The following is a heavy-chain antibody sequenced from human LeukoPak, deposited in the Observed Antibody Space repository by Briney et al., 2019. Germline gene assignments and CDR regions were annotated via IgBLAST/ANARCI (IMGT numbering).Heavy chain of an antibody. CDR2: INWNGGST. Sequence: GGSLRLSCAASGFTFDDYGMSWVRQAPEKGLEWVSGINWNGGSTGYADSVKGRFTISRDNAKNSLYLQMNSLRAEDTAVYYCARDYYIPYSYDYWGQGTLVTVSS. J-gene: IGHJ4*02. V-gene: IGHV3-20*04. CDR3: ARDYYIPYSYDY. D-gene: IGHD5-18*01. CDR1: GFTFDDYG.